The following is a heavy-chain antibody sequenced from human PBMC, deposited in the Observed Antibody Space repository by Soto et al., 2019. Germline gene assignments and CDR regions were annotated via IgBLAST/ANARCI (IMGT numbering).Heavy chain of an antibody. CDR3: TGEERFPRSLFDP. J-gene: IGHJ5*02. CDR1: GGSFRNYY. D-gene: IGHD3-10*01. CDR2: VNHSGEA. Sequence: PSETLSLTCGVYGGSFRNYYWIWVRQPPGKGLEWIGEVNHSGEATYNPSLQSRITISLDTSNNQFSLKMTSVTAADTAMYFCTGEERFPRSLFDPWGQGTKVTVYS. V-gene: IGHV4-34*01.